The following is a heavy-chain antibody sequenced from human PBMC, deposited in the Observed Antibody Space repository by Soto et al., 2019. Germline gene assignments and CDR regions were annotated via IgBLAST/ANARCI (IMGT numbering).Heavy chain of an antibody. J-gene: IGHJ4*02. CDR3: ARGSMGVFYGDYEDYFDY. D-gene: IGHD4-17*01. CDR2: INAGNGNT. V-gene: IGHV1-3*01. CDR1: GYTFTSYA. Sequence: QVQLVQSGAEVKKPGASVKVSCKASGYTFTSYAMHWVRQAPGQRLEWMGWINAGNGNTKYSQKFQGRVTITRDTSASTAYMELSSLRSDDTAVYYCARGSMGVFYGDYEDYFDYWGQGTLVTVSS.